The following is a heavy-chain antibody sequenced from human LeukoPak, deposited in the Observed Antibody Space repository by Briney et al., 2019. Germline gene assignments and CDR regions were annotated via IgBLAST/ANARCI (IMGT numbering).Heavy chain of an antibody. J-gene: IGHJ4*02. D-gene: IGHD3-9*01. CDR3: SKWGDYDVLTGYYDSDF. CDR1: GFTFNNYA. CDR2: ILPSGRSA. Sequence: GASLRLSCAASGFTFNNYAMSWVRQAPGKGLEWVSAILPSGRSAYYADYVKGRFTISRDNSKNSLFLQMNRLRVEDTALYYCSKWGDYDVLTGYYDSDFWGQGTLVTVSA. V-gene: IGHV3-23*01.